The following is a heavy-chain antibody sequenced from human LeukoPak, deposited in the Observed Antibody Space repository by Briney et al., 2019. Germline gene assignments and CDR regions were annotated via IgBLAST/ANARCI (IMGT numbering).Heavy chain of an antibody. CDR3: ARERYYFDC. Sequence: SQTLSLTCAISGDSVSSNSVAWNWIRQSPSRGLEWLGRTYYRSKWNNEYAESVRSRITINPDTSKNQFSLQLDSVTPEDTAVYYCARERYYFDCWGQGTLVTVSS. CDR2: TYYRSKWNN. J-gene: IGHJ4*02. V-gene: IGHV6-1*01. CDR1: GDSVSSNSVA.